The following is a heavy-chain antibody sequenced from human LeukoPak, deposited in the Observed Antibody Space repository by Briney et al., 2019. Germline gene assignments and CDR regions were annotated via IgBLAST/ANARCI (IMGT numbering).Heavy chain of an antibody. Sequence: GGSLRLSCAASGFTFSSYAMSWVRQAPGKGLEWVSAISGSGGSTYYADSVKGRFTISRDNSKNTLYLQMNSLRAEDTAVYYCAKVFPSYGDYISHWFDYWGQGTLVTVSS. J-gene: IGHJ4*02. CDR3: AKVFPSYGDYISHWFDY. CDR2: ISGSGGST. CDR1: GFTFSSYA. V-gene: IGHV3-23*01. D-gene: IGHD4-17*01.